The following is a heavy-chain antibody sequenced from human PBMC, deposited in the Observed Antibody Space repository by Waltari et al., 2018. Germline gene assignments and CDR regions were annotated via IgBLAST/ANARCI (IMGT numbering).Heavy chain of an antibody. Sequence: QVQLQESGPGLVKPSETLSLTCTVSGGSISRYYWSWIRQPPGKGLEWIGYIYYSGSTNYNPSLKSRVTISVDTSKNQFSLKLSSVTAADTAVYYCARSRSWSGMDVWGKGTTVTVSS. V-gene: IGHV4-59*01. CDR2: IYYSGST. CDR3: ARSRSWSGMDV. D-gene: IGHD6-13*01. CDR1: GGSISRYY. J-gene: IGHJ6*03.